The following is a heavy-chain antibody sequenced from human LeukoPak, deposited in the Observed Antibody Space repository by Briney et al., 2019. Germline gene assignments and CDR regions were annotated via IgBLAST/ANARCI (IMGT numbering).Heavy chain of an antibody. CDR2: INPHTGGT. Sequence: ASVKVSCKASGYTFTGYYMHWVRQAPGQGLEWMGWINPHTGGTNYAQKFQGRVTMTRDTSISTAYMELSGLTSDDTVVYYCAGPYCSGGFCHDYFDYWGQGTLVTVSS. CDR1: GYTFTGYY. V-gene: IGHV1-2*02. CDR3: AGPYCSGGFCHDYFDY. J-gene: IGHJ4*02. D-gene: IGHD2-15*01.